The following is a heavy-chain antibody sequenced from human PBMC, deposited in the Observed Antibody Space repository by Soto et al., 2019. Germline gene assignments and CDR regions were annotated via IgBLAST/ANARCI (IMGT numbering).Heavy chain of an antibody. CDR1: GGSISSYY. CDR3: ARDSLLTPIAAADTYYYYGMDV. Sequence: SETLSLTCTVSGGSISSYYWSWIRQPPGKGLEWIGYIYYSGSTNYNPSLKSRVTISVDTSKNQFSLKLSSVTAADTAVYYCARDSLLTPIAAADTYYYYGMDVWGQGTTVTVSS. CDR2: IYYSGST. D-gene: IGHD6-13*01. V-gene: IGHV4-59*01. J-gene: IGHJ6*02.